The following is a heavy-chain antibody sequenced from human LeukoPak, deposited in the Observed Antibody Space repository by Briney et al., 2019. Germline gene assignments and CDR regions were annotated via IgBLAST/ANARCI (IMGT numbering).Heavy chain of an antibody. D-gene: IGHD7-27*01. J-gene: IGHJ3*02. CDR3: ARDLANWGSPDAFDI. V-gene: IGHV4-31*01. Sequence: SETLSLTCTVSGGSISSGGYYWSWIRQHPGKGLEWIGYIYYSGSTYYNPSLKSQVTISVDTSKNQFSLKLSSVTAADTAVYYCARDLANWGSPDAFDIWGQGTMVTVSS. CDR2: IYYSGST. CDR1: GGSISSGGYY.